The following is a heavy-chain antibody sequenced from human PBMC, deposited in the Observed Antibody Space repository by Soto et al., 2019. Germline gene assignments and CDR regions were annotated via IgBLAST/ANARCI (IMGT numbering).Heavy chain of an antibody. J-gene: IGHJ4*02. Sequence: QVQLVQSGPELKKPGASVKVSCKASGYSFHNFGIVWVRQAPGQGLEWMGWISGQIAKTNYAQKFQGKVTMTTDTSTSTAYMELNTLTSDDTGMYYCARGPPSGSFSLTPRYWGQGTLVTVSS. CDR1: GYSFHNFG. D-gene: IGHD1-26*01. CDR3: ARGPPSGSFSLTPRY. V-gene: IGHV1-18*04. CDR2: ISGQIAKT.